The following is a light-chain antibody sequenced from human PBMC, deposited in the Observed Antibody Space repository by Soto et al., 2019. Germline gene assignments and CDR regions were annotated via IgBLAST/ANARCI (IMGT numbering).Light chain of an antibody. CDR2: DVN. CDR3: CSYAGSHVL. V-gene: IGLV2-11*01. J-gene: IGLJ2*01. Sequence: QSVLTQPRSVSGSPGQSVTISCTGTSTDVGVYNYVSWYQRHPGKAPKLLIYDVNKRPSGVPDRFFASKSGNTASLIISGLQAEDEADYFCCSYAGSHVLFGGGTKVTVL. CDR1: STDVGVYNY.